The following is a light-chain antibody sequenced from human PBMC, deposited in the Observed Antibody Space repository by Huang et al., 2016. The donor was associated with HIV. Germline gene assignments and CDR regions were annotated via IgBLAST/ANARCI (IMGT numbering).Light chain of an antibody. J-gene: IGKJ2*01. CDR2: GAS. V-gene: IGKV3-15*01. CDR1: QGVNSK. Sequence: EIVMTQSPATLSLSPGERATLSCRASQGVNSKLAWYQQKPGQAPRLLLYGASTRATGVPGRFSGSGSGTEFTLTISSLQSEDFAVYYCQQYSKWPPNTFGQGTKLESK. CDR3: QQYSKWPPNT.